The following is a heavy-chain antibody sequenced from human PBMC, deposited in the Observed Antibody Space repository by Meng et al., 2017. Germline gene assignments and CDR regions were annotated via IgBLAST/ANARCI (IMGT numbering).Heavy chain of an antibody. D-gene: IGHD5-24*01. J-gene: IGHJ5*02. CDR1: GGTFSSYA. CDR2: INTNTGNP. V-gene: IGHV7-4-1*02. Sequence: ASVKVSCKASGGTFSSYAISWVRQAPGQGLEWMGWINTNTGNPTYAQGFTGRFVFSLDTSVSTAYLQISSLKAEDTAVYYCARARGGYNENWFDPWGQGTLVTVSS. CDR3: ARARGGYNENWFDP.